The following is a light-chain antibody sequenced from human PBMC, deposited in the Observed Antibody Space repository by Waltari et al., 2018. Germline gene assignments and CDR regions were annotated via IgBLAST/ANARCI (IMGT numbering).Light chain of an antibody. V-gene: IGKV3-15*01. CDR3: QQRSNWPPSIT. J-gene: IGKJ5*01. CDR1: QSVSSN. CDR2: GAS. Sequence: EIVMTQSPATLSVSPGERATLSCRASQSVSSNLAWYRQKPGQAPRLLISGASTRATGIPARFSGSGSGTEFTLTISSLEPEDYAVYYCQQRSNWPPSITFGQGTRLEI.